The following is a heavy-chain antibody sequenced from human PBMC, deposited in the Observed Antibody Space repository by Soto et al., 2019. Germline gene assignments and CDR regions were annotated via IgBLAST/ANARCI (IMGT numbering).Heavy chain of an antibody. V-gene: IGHV1-58*01. Sequence: ASVKGSCKASGFTFTSAAVQWVRQARGQRLEWIGWIVVGSGNTNYAQKFQERVTITRDMSTSTAYMELSSLRSEDTAVYYCAADGYSSGWYAIWGQGTLVTVSS. CDR3: AADGYSSGWYAI. J-gene: IGHJ4*02. CDR2: IVVGSGNT. CDR1: GFTFTSAA. D-gene: IGHD6-19*01.